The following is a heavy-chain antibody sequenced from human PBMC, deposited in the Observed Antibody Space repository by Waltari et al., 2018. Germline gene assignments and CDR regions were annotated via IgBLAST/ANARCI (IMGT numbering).Heavy chain of an antibody. CDR2: ITYDGSNK. V-gene: IGHV3-30*02. J-gene: IGHJ4*02. CDR3: ARERRGYYAEY. CDR1: GFTFSDYA. Sequence: QVQLAESGGGVVKPVGSLRLSCAASGFTFSDYAMHWVRQAPGKGLEWVTLITYDGSNKYYADSVKGRFTISRDDSKNTLHLQMNSLRDEDTAIYYCARERRGYYAEYWGQGTLVTVSS.